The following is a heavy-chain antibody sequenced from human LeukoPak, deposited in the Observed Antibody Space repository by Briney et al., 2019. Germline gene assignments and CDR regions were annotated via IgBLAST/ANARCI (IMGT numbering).Heavy chain of an antibody. CDR1: GFIFSSYA. J-gene: IGHJ4*02. V-gene: IGHV3-48*02. D-gene: IGHD3-16*01. CDR2: IGSSSSPI. Sequence: GGSLRLSCEASGFIFSSYAMSWVRQAPGKGLEWLSYIGSSSSPIYYADSVKGRFTISRDNAKNSLYLQMNGLRDDDTAVYYCASSSWGNYEGYWGQGTLVTVSS. CDR3: ASSSWGNYEGY.